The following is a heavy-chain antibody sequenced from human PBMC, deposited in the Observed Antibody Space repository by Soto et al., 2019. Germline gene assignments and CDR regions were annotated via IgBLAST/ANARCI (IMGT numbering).Heavy chain of an antibody. V-gene: IGHV1-3*01. CDR3: ARDLSGWYQEY. Sequence: ASVKVSCKASGYTFTSYAMHLVRQAPGQRLEWMGWINAGNGNTKYSQKFQGRVTITRDTSASTAYMELSSLRSEDTAVYYCARDLSGWYQEYWGQGTLVTVSS. J-gene: IGHJ4*02. D-gene: IGHD6-19*01. CDR1: GYTFTSYA. CDR2: INAGNGNT.